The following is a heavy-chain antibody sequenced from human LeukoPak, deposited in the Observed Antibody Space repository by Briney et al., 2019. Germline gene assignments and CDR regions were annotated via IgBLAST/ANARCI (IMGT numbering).Heavy chain of an antibody. D-gene: IGHD3-22*01. J-gene: IGHJ4*02. Sequence: GGSLRLSCAASGFTFSSYWMHWVRQAPGKGLVWVSRINSGGSSTSYADSVKGRFTISRDNAKNTLYLQMNSLRAEDTAVYYCARVGAPTYYYDSSGYYPRPFDYWGQGSLVTVSS. CDR2: INSGGSST. CDR3: ARVGAPTYYYDSSGYYPRPFDY. CDR1: GFTFSSYW. V-gene: IGHV3-74*01.